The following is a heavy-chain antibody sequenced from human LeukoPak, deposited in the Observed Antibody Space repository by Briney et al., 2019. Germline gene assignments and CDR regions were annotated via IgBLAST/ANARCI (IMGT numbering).Heavy chain of an antibody. CDR2: IKQDGNEK. V-gene: IGHV3-7*01. J-gene: IGHJ4*02. CDR1: GFTFSSYW. CDR3: ARGYSSSWYWNY. Sequence: PGGSLRLSCAASGFTFSSYWMSWVRQAPGKGLEWVANIKQDGNEKYYVDSVKGRFTISRDNAKNSLYLQMNSLRAADTAVYYCARGYSSSWYWNYWGQGTLVTVSS. D-gene: IGHD6-13*01.